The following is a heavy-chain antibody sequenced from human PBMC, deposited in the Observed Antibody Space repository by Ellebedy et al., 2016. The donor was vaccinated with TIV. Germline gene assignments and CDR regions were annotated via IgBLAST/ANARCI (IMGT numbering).Heavy chain of an antibody. CDR3: ARQEADIVGVTSYYYYYGMDV. CDR2: IDPSDSYT. CDR1: GYSFTSYW. D-gene: IGHD5-12*01. Sequence: GESLKISXKGSGYSFTSYWISWVRQMPGKGLEWMGRIDPSDSYTNYSPSFQGHVTISADKSISTAYLQWSSLKASDTAMYYCARQEADIVGVTSYYYYYGMDVWGQGTTVTVSS. V-gene: IGHV5-10-1*01. J-gene: IGHJ6*02.